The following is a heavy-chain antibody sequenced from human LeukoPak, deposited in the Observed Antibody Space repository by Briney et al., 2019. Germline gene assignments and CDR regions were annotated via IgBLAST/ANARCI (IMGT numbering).Heavy chain of an antibody. D-gene: IGHD5-18*01. J-gene: IGHJ4*02. CDR2: ISWNSGTI. CDR1: GFTFDDYA. CDR3: AKERIVGGYRYGPFDQ. Sequence: GGSLRLSCAASGFTFDDYAIHWVRQVPGKGLEWVSGISWNSGTIGYEVSVKGRFTISRDNAKNSLYLQMNSLRAEDTALYYCAKERIVGGYRYGPFDQWGQGTLVIVSS. V-gene: IGHV3-9*01.